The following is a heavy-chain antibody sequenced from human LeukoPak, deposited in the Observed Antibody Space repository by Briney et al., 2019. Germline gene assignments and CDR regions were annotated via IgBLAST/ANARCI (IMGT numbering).Heavy chain of an antibody. Sequence: SETLSLTCTVSGGSISSYYWSWLRQPPGKGLEWIGYIYYSGNTNYNPSLKSRVTISVDTSKNQFSLKLSSETAADTAVYYCARGSDTSMLNWFDPWGQGTLVTVSS. CDR1: GGSISSYY. CDR2: IYYSGNT. D-gene: IGHD5-18*01. J-gene: IGHJ5*02. CDR3: ARGSDTSMLNWFDP. V-gene: IGHV4-59*01.